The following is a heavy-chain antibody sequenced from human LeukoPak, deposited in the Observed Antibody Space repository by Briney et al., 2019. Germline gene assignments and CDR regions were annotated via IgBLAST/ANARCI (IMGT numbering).Heavy chain of an antibody. CDR1: GGSFSGYY. Sequence: SETLSLTCAVYGGSFSGYYWSWIRQPPGKGLEWIGEINHSGSTNYNPSLKSRVTISVDTSKNQFSLKLSSVTAADTAVYYCARAYYYYYMDVWGKGTTVTISS. V-gene: IGHV4-34*01. CDR2: INHSGST. J-gene: IGHJ6*03. CDR3: ARAYYYYYMDV.